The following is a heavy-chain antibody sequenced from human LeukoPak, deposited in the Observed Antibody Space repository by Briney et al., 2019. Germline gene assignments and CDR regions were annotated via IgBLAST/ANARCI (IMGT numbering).Heavy chain of an antibody. CDR2: IYASGNT. Sequence: SETLSLTCTVSGGSISSYYWSWVRQPAGKGLEWIGRIYASGNTNYNPSLKGRVTMTVDTSKNQFSLKLSSVTAADTAVYYCARRRNCSSTSCYFSLWGRGTLVTVSS. V-gene: IGHV4-4*07. D-gene: IGHD2-2*01. CDR3: ARRRNCSSTSCYFSL. CDR1: GGSISSYY. J-gene: IGHJ2*01.